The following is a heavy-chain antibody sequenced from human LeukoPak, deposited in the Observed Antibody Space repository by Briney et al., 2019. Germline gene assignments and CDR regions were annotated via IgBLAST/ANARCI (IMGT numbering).Heavy chain of an antibody. CDR1: GFTFSSYC. CDR2: ISIGSNTI. D-gene: IGHD4-17*01. J-gene: IGHJ4*02. CDR3: ARDPRYGDYIDY. V-gene: IGHV3-48*04. Sequence: PGGSLRLSCAASGFTFSSYCMNWVRQAPGKGLEWVSYISIGSNTIYYADSVKGRFTISRDDAKNSLYLQMNSLRAEDTAVYYCARDPRYGDYIDYWGQGTLVTVSS.